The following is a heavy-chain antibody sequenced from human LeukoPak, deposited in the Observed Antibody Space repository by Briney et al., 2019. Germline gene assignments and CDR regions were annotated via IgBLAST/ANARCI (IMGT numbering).Heavy chain of an antibody. V-gene: IGHV4-59*01. CDR3: ARVDSSGYKELIDY. J-gene: IGHJ4*02. CDR1: GGSMCSYY. Sequence: SETLSLTCTVSGGSMCSYYWSWIRQPPGKRLEWIGYIYYSGTTNYNPSLKSRVTISVGTSKNQFSLKLSSVTAADTAVYYCARVDSSGYKELIDYWGQGTLVTVSS. D-gene: IGHD3-22*01. CDR2: IYYSGTT.